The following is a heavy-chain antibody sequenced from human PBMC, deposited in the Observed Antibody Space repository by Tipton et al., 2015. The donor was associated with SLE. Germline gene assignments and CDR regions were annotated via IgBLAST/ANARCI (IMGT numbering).Heavy chain of an antibody. V-gene: IGHV3-30*02. CDR2: IRYDGSNK. CDR3: ARSKYEVSWPRGYYGMDV. J-gene: IGHJ6*02. CDR1: GFTFSSYG. Sequence: SLRLSCAASGFTFSSYGMHWVRQAPGKGLEWVAFIRYDGSNKYYADSVKGRFTISRDNSKNTLYLQMNSLRAEDTAVYYCARSKYEVSWPRGYYGMDVWGQGTTVTVSS. D-gene: IGHD5-12*01.